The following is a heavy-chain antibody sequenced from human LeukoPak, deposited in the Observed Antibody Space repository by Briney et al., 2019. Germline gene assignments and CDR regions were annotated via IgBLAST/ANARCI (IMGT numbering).Heavy chain of an antibody. J-gene: IGHJ6*02. Sequence: ASVKVSCKASGYTFTNYAMQWVRQAPGQGLEWMGWINAGNGRTEYSQKFQGRVTITRDTSASTAYMELSSLRSEDTAVYYCARGRVTPKNGMDVWGQGTTVTVSS. D-gene: IGHD3-10*01. V-gene: IGHV1-3*01. CDR3: ARGRVTPKNGMDV. CDR2: INAGNGRT. CDR1: GYTFTNYA.